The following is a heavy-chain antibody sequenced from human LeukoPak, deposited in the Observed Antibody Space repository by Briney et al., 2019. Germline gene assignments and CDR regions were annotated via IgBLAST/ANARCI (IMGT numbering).Heavy chain of an antibody. CDR3: AKARDGYNYGHH. CDR2: IWYDGSRK. D-gene: IGHD5-24*01. V-gene: IGHV3-33*03. CDR1: GFTFSNYG. Sequence: GGSLRLSCVGSGFTFSNYGMHWVRQGPGKGLEWVALIWYDGSRKFYSDSVRGRSTISRDNSKNTLYLEMDSLRDEDTAKYYCAKARDGYNYGHHWGQGTLVTVSS. J-gene: IGHJ4*02.